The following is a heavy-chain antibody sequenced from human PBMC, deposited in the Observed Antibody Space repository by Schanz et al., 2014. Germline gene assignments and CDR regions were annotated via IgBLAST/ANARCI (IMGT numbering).Heavy chain of an antibody. V-gene: IGHV1-46*03. D-gene: IGHD3-22*01. Sequence: QVQLVQSGDEVKKPGASVKVSCKTSGYTFSDYGITWVRQAPGQGLEWVGIVNPSVRGTHFAREFQGRVTVTSDTSTSTVYMELSGLRSEDTAVYYCAGAFDSSGYYFDYWGQGTLVTVSS. CDR1: GYTFSDYG. CDR3: AGAFDSSGYYFDY. J-gene: IGHJ4*02. CDR2: VNPSVRGT.